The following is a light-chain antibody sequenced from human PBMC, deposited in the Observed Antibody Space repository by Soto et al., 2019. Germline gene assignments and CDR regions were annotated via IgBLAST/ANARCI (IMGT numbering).Light chain of an antibody. CDR1: SSNIGAGYD. Sequence: QSVLTQPPSVSGAPGQRVTISCTGSSSNIGAGYDVHWYQQLPGTAPKLLIYGNSNRPSGVPVRFSGSKSGTSASLAITGRQAEDEADYYCQSYDSSLSAPYVFGTGTKVTVL. CDR3: QSYDSSLSAPYV. CDR2: GNS. V-gene: IGLV1-40*01. J-gene: IGLJ1*01.